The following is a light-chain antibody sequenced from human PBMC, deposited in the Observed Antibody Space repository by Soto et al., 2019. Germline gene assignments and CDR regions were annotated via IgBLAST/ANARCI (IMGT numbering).Light chain of an antibody. V-gene: IGKV3-15*01. CDR2: GAS. Sequence: EIVMTQSPATLSVSPGARATLSCRASQSVSSNLAWYQQKAGQAPRLLIHGASTRATGIPARFSGSGSGTEFTLTISSPQSEDFAVYYCEEYYNWPPWTFGQGTKVEIK. CDR3: EEYYNWPPWT. CDR1: QSVSSN. J-gene: IGKJ1*01.